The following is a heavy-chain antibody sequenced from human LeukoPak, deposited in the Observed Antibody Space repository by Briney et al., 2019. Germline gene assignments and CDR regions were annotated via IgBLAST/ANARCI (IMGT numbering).Heavy chain of an antibody. J-gene: IGHJ6*02. CDR1: GYTFTSYY. CDR3: AREEDYDFWSGYTRSHGMDV. Sequence: GASVKVSCKASGYTFTSYYMHWVRQAPGQGLEWMGIINPSGGSTSYAQKFQGRVTMTTDTSTSTAYMELRSLRSDDTAVYYCAREEDYDFWSGYTRSHGMDVWGQGTTVTVSS. CDR2: INPSGGST. D-gene: IGHD3-3*01. V-gene: IGHV1-46*01.